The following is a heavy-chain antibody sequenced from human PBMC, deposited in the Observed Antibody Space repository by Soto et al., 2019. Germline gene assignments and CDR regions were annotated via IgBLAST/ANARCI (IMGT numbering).Heavy chain of an antibody. CDR3: ARDLMGSVGAADY. CDR2: ISSSGGTK. D-gene: IGHD1-26*01. V-gene: IGHV3-11*01. Sequence: VQLVESGGGLVKPGGSLRLSCAASGFSFSDYYMIWIRQAPGKGLEWVSYISSSGGTKFYADSVKGRFTVSRDNAENSLILQMNSLRADDTAVYYCARDLMGSVGAADYWGQGTLVTVSS. CDR1: GFSFSDYY. J-gene: IGHJ4*02.